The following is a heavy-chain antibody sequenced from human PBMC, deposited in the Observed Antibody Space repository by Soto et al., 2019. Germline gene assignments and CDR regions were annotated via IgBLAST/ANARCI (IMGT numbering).Heavy chain of an antibody. CDR3: ARVAVEQWLVPRILYYYDGMDV. Sequence: QVQLVQSGAEVKKPGASVKVSCKASGYTFTSYGISWVRQAPGQGLEWMGWISAYNGNTNYAQKLQGRVTMTTDTSTSTAHMELRSLRSDGTAVYYCARVAVEQWLVPRILYYYDGMDVWGQGSTVTVSS. D-gene: IGHD6-19*01. J-gene: IGHJ6*02. CDR2: ISAYNGNT. CDR1: GYTFTSYG. V-gene: IGHV1-18*01.